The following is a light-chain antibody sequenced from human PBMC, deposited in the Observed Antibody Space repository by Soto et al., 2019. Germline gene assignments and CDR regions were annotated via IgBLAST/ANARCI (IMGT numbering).Light chain of an antibody. CDR2: GNS. V-gene: IGLV1-40*01. CDR3: QSYDSSLSGYG. Sequence: QSVLTQPPSVSGAPGQRVTISCTGSSSNIGAGYEVHWYQQLPGTAPKLLIYGNSNRPSGVPDRFSGSKSGTSASLAITGLQAEDEADYHCQSYDSSLSGYGFGTGTKVTVL. J-gene: IGLJ1*01. CDR1: SSNIGAGYE.